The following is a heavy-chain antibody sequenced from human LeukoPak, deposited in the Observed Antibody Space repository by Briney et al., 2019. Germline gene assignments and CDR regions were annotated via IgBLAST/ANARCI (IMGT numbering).Heavy chain of an antibody. CDR1: GFTFSSYG. Sequence: GRSLRLSCAASGFTFSSYGMHWVRQAPGKGLEWVAVIWYDGSNKYYADSVKGRFTISRDNSKNTLYLQMNSLRAEDTAVYYCAREVGATLKGPFDYWGQGTQVTVSS. CDR3: AREVGATLKGPFDY. V-gene: IGHV3-33*01. D-gene: IGHD1-26*01. CDR2: IWYDGSNK. J-gene: IGHJ4*02.